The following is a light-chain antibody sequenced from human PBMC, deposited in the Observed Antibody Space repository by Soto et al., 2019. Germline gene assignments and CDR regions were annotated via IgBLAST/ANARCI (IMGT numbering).Light chain of an antibody. J-gene: IGKJ2*01. CDR1: QSVSSTY. V-gene: IGKV3-20*01. Sequence: EIVLTQSPGTLSLSPGERATLSCRASQSVSSTYLAWYQQKPGQAPRLLIYATSTRAAGIPDRFSGSGSGTDFTLTISRLEPDDVAVYYCQQYDTSPPMYTFDQGTKVDI. CDR2: ATS. CDR3: QQYDTSPPMYT.